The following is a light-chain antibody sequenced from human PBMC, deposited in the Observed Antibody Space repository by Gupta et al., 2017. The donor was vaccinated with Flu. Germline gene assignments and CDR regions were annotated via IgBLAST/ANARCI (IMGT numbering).Light chain of an antibody. CDR1: SSNIGSHS. J-gene: IGLJ2*01. Sequence: QSVLTQPPSASGTPGPRVTIPCSGSSSNIGSHSVSWYQQLPGTAPKLLIYKNNQRPSGVPDRFSGTKSGTAASLAISGLQSEDEADYYCAAWDDSLLRVFGGGTKVTVL. V-gene: IGLV1-44*01. CDR3: AAWDDSLLRV. CDR2: KNN.